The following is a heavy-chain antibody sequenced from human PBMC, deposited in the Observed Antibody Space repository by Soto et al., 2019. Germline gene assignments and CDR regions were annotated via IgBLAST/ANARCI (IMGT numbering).Heavy chain of an antibody. CDR2: INPSGDIT. J-gene: IGHJ5*02. Sequence: ASVKVSCKASGYTFTSNWIHWARRAPGQGLEWMGVINPSGDITKYAPKFQGRVTMTTDTSTSTIYMDLSSLTSEDTAVYYCARDHSIASSGAWWLDPWGQGTLVTVS. CDR3: ARDHSIASSGAWWLDP. V-gene: IGHV1-46*01. CDR1: GYTFTSNW. D-gene: IGHD6-13*01.